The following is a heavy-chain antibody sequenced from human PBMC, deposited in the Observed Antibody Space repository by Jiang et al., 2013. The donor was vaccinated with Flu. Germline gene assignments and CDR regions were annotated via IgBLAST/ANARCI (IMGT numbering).Heavy chain of an antibody. CDR2: IDPSDSYT. D-gene: IGHD4-17*01. Sequence: GAEVKKPGESLRISCKGSGYSFTSYWISWVRQMPGKGLEWMGRIDPSDSYTNYSPSFQGHVTISADKSISTAYLQWSSLKASDTAMYYCARHEDGGYGDYIYYYYMDVWGKGATVTVSS. V-gene: IGHV5-10-1*01. CDR3: ARHEDGGYGDYIYYYYMDV. CDR1: GYSFTSYW. J-gene: IGHJ6*03.